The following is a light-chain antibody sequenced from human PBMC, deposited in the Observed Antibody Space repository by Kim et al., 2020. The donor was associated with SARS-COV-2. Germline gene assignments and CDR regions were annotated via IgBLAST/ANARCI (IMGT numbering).Light chain of an antibody. V-gene: IGKV3-20*01. CDR2: GAS. CDR3: QQYGSSYT. Sequence: SLSPGERATLSCRASQSVSSSYLAWYQQKPGQAPRLLIYGASSRATGIPDRFSGSGSGTDFTLTIIRLEPEDFAVYYCQQYGSSYTFGQGTKLEIK. J-gene: IGKJ2*01. CDR1: QSVSSSY.